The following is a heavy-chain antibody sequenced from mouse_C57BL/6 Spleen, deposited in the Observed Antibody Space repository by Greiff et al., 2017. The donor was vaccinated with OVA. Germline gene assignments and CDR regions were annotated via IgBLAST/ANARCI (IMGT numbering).Heavy chain of an antibody. J-gene: IGHJ4*01. D-gene: IGHD1-1*01. CDR3: TAYGMRGYYAMDY. V-gene: IGHV6-3*01. CDR2: IRLKSDNYAT. Sequence: EVKVEESGGGLVQPGGSMKLSCVASGFTFSNYWMNWVRQSPEKGLEWVAQIRLKSDNYATHYAESVKGRFTISRDDSKSSVYLQMNNLRAEDTGIYYCTAYGMRGYYAMDYWGQGTSVTVSS. CDR1: GFTFSNYW.